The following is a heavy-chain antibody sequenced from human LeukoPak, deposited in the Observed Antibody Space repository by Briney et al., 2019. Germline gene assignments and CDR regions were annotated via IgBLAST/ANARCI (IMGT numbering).Heavy chain of an antibody. J-gene: IGHJ4*02. CDR2: IYPGDSAT. CDR1: GSSFTSYW. CDR3: AGLDLSGSSAADY. V-gene: IGHV5-51*01. D-gene: IGHD1-26*01. Sequence: GASLKISCKGSGSSFTSYWIGWVRQMPGKGLEWMGIIYPGDSATRYSPSFQGQVTISAAKSISTAYLQCSSLKASDTAMYYCAGLDLSGSSAADYWGQGTLVTVSS.